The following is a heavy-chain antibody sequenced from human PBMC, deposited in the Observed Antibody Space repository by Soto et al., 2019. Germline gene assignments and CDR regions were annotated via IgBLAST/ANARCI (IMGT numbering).Heavy chain of an antibody. CDR3: ARDCSSTSCPHYDAFDI. J-gene: IGHJ3*02. Sequence: GGSLRLSCAASGFTFSSYWMSWVRQAPGKWLEWVANIKQDGSEKYYVDSVKGRFTISRDNAKNSLYLQMNSLRAEDTAVYYCARDCSSTSCPHYDAFDIWGQGTMVTVSS. D-gene: IGHD2-2*01. CDR1: GFTFSSYW. V-gene: IGHV3-7*01. CDR2: IKQDGSEK.